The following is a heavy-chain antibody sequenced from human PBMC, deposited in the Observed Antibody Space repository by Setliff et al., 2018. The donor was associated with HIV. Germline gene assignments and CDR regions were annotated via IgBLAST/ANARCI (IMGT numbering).Heavy chain of an antibody. V-gene: IGHV4-4*08. CDR1: GGSISSHY. Sequence: SETLSLTCTVSGGSISSHYWSWIRQPPGKGLEWIGYIYKSGTTNYKSSLKSRVTISADPSKNQFSLKVTSVTAADTAVYYCGRLSETAMASFDSWGQGTLVTVSS. CDR3: GRLSETAMASFDS. D-gene: IGHD5-18*01. CDR2: IYKSGTT. J-gene: IGHJ4*02.